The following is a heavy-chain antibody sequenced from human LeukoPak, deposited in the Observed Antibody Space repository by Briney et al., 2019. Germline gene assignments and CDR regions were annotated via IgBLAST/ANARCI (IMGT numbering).Heavy chain of an antibody. CDR2: IWYDGSNK. D-gene: IGHD6-19*01. CDR3: ARDWTTTAVALDY. Sequence: GRSLRLSCAASGFTSSSHGMHWVRQAPGKGLEWVAVIWYDGSNKYYADSVKGRFTISRDNSKNTLYLQMNSLRAEDTAVYYCARDWTTTAVALDYWGQGTLVTVSS. J-gene: IGHJ4*02. CDR1: GFTSSSHG. V-gene: IGHV3-33*01.